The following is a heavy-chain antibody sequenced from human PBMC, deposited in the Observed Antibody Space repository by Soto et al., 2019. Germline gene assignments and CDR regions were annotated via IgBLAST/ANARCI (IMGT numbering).Heavy chain of an antibody. CDR2: MNPNSGNT. J-gene: IGHJ6*02. CDR3: ARARYQLLYGYRYYYHGMDV. D-gene: IGHD2-2*02. CDR1: GYTFTSYD. V-gene: IGHV1-8*01. Sequence: ASVKVSFKASGYTFTSYDINWVRQATGQGLEWMGWMNPNSGNTGYAQKFQGRVTMTRNTSISTAYMELSSLRSEDTAVYYCARARYQLLYGYRYYYHGMDVWGQGTTVTAP.